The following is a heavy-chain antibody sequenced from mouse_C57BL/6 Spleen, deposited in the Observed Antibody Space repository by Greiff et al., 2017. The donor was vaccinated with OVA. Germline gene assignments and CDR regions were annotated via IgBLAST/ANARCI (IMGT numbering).Heavy chain of an antibody. Sequence: EVMLVESGEGLVKPGGSLKLSCAASGFTFSSYAMSWVRQTPEKRLEWVAYISSGGDYIYYADTVKGRFTISRDNARNTLYLRMSSLKSEDTAMYYCTREDLPGAMDYWGQGTSVTVSS. CDR3: TREDLPGAMDY. J-gene: IGHJ4*01. D-gene: IGHD2-1*01. CDR2: ISSGGDYI. V-gene: IGHV5-9-1*02. CDR1: GFTFSSYA.